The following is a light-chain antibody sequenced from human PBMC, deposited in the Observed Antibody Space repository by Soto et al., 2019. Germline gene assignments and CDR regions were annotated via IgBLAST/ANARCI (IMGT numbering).Light chain of an antibody. V-gene: IGLV2-14*01. CDR3: TSYTTKSTGV. CDR2: EVT. CDR1: TSDIGAYDY. J-gene: IGLJ3*02. Sequence: QSALTQPASVSGSPGQSITISCTGTTSDIGAYDYVSWYQQHPGKAPKLMIYEVTNRPSAASDRFSGSKSDNTASLTISGLRAEDEADYYCTSYTTKSTGVFGGGTKVTVL.